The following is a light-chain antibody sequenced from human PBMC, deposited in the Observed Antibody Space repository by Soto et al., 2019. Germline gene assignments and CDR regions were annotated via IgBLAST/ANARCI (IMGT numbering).Light chain of an antibody. CDR1: HSISSGY. CDR2: GAS. Sequence: VVLTQSPGTLSLSPGNRVTLSCRASHSISSGYIAWYQQKPGQTPRLLIYGASSRASGVPDRFGGSGSGTEFTLTISRLEPEDFGVYYCQQYGSSSVYSFGQGTKLEIK. V-gene: IGKV3-20*01. CDR3: QQYGSSSVYS. J-gene: IGKJ2*03.